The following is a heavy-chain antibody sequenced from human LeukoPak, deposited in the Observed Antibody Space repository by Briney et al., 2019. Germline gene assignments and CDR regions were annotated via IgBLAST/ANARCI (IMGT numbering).Heavy chain of an antibody. J-gene: IGHJ4*02. CDR3: ARTAVYYDSSGYYYYFDY. D-gene: IGHD3-22*01. Sequence: ASVKVSCKASGYTFTSYGISWVRQAPGQGLEWMGWISAYNGNTNYAQKLQGRVTMTTDTSTSTAYMELRSLRSDGTAVYYCARTAVYYDSSGYYYYFDYWGQGTLVTVSS. CDR1: GYTFTSYG. CDR2: ISAYNGNT. V-gene: IGHV1-18*01.